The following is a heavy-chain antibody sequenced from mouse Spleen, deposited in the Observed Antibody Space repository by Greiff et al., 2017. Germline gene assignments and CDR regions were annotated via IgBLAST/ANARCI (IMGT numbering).Heavy chain of an antibody. V-gene: IGHV1-72*01. CDR2: IDPNSGGT. J-gene: IGHJ4*01. Sequence: QVQLQQSGAELVKPGASVKLSCKASGYTFTSYWMHWVKQRPGRGLEWIGRIDPNSGGTKYNEKFKSKATLTVDKPSSTAYMQLSSLTSEDSAVYYCARSVAIYYYGSSYGNYAMDYWGQGTSVTVSS. D-gene: IGHD1-1*01. CDR1: GYTFTSYW. CDR3: ARSVAIYYYGSSYGNYAMDY.